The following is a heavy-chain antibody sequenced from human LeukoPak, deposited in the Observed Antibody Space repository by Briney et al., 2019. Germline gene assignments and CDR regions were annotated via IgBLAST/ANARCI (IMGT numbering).Heavy chain of an antibody. Sequence: PGGSLRLSCAASGFTFSSYGMSWVRQAPGKGLEWVSAISGSGGSTYYADSVKGRFTISRDNSKNTLYLQMNSLRAEDTAVYYCAKDLAYYYDSSGPVDYWGQGTLVTVSS. V-gene: IGHV3-23*01. CDR2: ISGSGGST. J-gene: IGHJ4*02. D-gene: IGHD3-22*01. CDR3: AKDLAYYYDSSGPVDY. CDR1: GFTFSSYG.